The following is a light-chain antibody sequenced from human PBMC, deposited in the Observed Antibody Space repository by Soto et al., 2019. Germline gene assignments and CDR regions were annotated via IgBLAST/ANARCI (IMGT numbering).Light chain of an antibody. CDR1: QSISSW. CDR3: QQYNSYPLT. CDR2: KAS. V-gene: IGKV1-5*03. J-gene: IGKJ4*01. Sequence: DIQMTQSPSTLSASVGDRVTITCRASQSISSWLAWYQQKPGKAPKLLLYKASSLESGVPSRFSGSGSGTEFTLTISSLQHDDVATYDCQQYNSYPLTFGGGTNVEIK.